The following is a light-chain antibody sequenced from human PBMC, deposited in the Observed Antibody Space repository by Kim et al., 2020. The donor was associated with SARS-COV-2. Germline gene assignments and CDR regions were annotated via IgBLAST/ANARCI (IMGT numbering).Light chain of an antibody. J-gene: IGKJ3*01. CDR3: QQYNSYSG. CDR2: KAS. Sequence: SASVGDRVTITCRASQSISSWLAWYQQKPGKAPKLLIYKASSLESGVPSRFSGSGSGTEFTLTISSLQPDDFATYYCQQYNSYSGFGPGTKVDIK. V-gene: IGKV1-5*03. CDR1: QSISSW.